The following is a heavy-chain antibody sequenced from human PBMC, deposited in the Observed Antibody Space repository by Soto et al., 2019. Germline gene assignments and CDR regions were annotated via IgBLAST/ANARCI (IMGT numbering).Heavy chain of an antibody. V-gene: IGHV3-30-3*01. CDR2: ISYDGSNK. CDR3: ARGSGYCSGGSCYGPSDY. CDR1: GFTFSSYA. D-gene: IGHD2-15*01. Sequence: GGSLRLSCAASGFTFSSYAMHWVRQAPGKGLEWVAVISYDGSNKYYADSVKGRFTISRDNSKNTRYLQMNSLRAEDTAVYYCARGSGYCSGGSCYGPSDYWGQGTLVTVSS. J-gene: IGHJ4*02.